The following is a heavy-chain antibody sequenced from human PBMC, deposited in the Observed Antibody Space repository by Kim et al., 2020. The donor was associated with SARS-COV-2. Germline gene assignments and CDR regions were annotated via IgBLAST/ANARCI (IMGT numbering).Heavy chain of an antibody. CDR3: ARGSSSSWYYPHY. CDR2: IYYSGST. Sequence: SETLSLTCTVSGGSISSYYWSWIRQPPGKGLEWIGYIYYSGSTNYNPSLKSRVTISVDTSKNQFSLKLSSVTAADTAVYYCARGSSSSWYYPHYWGQGTLVTVSS. CDR1: GGSISSYY. V-gene: IGHV4-59*01. D-gene: IGHD6-13*01. J-gene: IGHJ4*02.